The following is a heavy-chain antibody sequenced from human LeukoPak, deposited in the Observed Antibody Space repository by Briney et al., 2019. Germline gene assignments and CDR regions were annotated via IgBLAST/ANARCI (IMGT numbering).Heavy chain of an antibody. D-gene: IGHD3-16*01. CDR3: ARRDSAIGWYFDL. Sequence: SETLSLTCTVSGGSISSGSHYWTWIRQPAGKGLEWIGRIYTSGSTNYNPSLKSRVTISLDTSKNQVSLKLSSVTAADTAVYYCARRDSAIGWYFDLWGRGTLVTVSS. CDR2: IYTSGST. J-gene: IGHJ2*01. CDR1: GGSISSGSHY. V-gene: IGHV4-61*02.